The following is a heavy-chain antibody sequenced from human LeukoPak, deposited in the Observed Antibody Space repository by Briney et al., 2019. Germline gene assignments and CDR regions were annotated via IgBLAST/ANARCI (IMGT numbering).Heavy chain of an antibody. V-gene: IGHV4-59*01. CDR3: ARVGSSGYYSSGGFDI. D-gene: IGHD3-22*01. CDR1: GGSLGSYY. J-gene: IGHJ3*02. CDR2: IYYIGNT. Sequence: SETLSLTCTVSGGSLGSYYWSWIRQPPGKGLEWIGYIYYIGNTNYNPSLKSRVTVSVDTSKNQFSLKLSSMTAADTAVYYCARVGSSGYYSSGGFDIWGQGTMVTVSS.